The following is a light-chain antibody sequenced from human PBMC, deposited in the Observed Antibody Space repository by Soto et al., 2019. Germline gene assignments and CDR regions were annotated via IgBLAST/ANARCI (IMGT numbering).Light chain of an antibody. J-gene: IGLJ1*01. CDR3: AAWDDSLNGHV. V-gene: IGLV1-44*01. CDR2: TTN. CDR1: SSNIGTSS. Sequence: QSVLTQPHSASGTPGQRVTISCSRSSSNIGTSSVHWFQQLPGTAPKLLISTTNQRPSGVPERFSGSKSGTSASLAISGLQSEDEADYYCAAWDDSLNGHVFGTGTKVTV.